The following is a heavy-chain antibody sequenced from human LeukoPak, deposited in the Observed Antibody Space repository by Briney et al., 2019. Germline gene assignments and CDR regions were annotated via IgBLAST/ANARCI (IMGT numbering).Heavy chain of an antibody. Sequence: KPSETLSLTCTVSGGSISSSSYYWGWIRQPPGKGLEWIGSIYYSGSTYYNPSLKSRVTISVDTSNNQFSLKLSSVTAADTAVYYCARAFSGGSSSDYWGQGTLVTVSS. V-gene: IGHV4-39*07. D-gene: IGHD2-15*01. CDR2: IYYSGST. CDR3: ARAFSGGSSSDY. CDR1: GGSISSSSYY. J-gene: IGHJ4*02.